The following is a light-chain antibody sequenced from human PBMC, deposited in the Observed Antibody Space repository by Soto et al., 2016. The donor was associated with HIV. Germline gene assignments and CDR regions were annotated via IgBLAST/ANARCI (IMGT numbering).Light chain of an antibody. CDR3: LQDYNYPYT. V-gene: IGKV1-6*01. CDR1: QGIRNE. Sequence: AIQMTQSPSSLSASVGDRVTITCRASQGIRNELGWYQQKPGKAPKLLIYAASSLGSRVPLRFSGSGSGTDFTLTISSLQPEDSASYFCLQDYNYPYTFGQGTKLEIK. J-gene: IGKJ2*01. CDR2: AAS.